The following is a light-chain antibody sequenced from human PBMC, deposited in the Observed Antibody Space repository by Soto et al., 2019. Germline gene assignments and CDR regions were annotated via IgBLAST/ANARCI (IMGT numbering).Light chain of an antibody. CDR1: SSDIGGYNY. Sequence: QPALTQPASVSGSPGQSITVSCTGTSSDIGGYNYVSWYQQYPGEAPKVIIYDVSDRPSGVSNRFSGSKSGNTASLTISGLQTEDEADYYCSSYTSSSTLVVFVTGTKVTVL. J-gene: IGLJ1*01. CDR3: SSYTSSSTLVV. CDR2: DVS. V-gene: IGLV2-14*03.